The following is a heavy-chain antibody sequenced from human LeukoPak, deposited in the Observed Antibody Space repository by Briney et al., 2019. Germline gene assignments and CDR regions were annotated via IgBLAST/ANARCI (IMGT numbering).Heavy chain of an antibody. D-gene: IGHD2-15*01. V-gene: IGHV3-23*01. CDR3: AILEMDIVVVVAARHFDY. CDR1: GLTFSSYA. J-gene: IGHJ4*02. CDR2: ISCSGGST. Sequence: GVSVTLLCAVYGLTFSSYAMRWVRQAREKGLEWVSDISCSGGSTYYADSVKGRFTISRDNSKNTLYLQMNSLRAEDTAVYYCAILEMDIVVVVAARHFDYWGQGTLVTVSS.